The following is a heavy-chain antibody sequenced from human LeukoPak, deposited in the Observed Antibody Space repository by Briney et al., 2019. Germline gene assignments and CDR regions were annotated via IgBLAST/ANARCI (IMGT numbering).Heavy chain of an antibody. D-gene: IGHD6-13*01. J-gene: IGHJ4*02. CDR2: IYYSGST. CDR1: GGSISSYY. V-gene: IGHV4-59*08. Sequence: SETLSLTCTVSGGSISSYYWSWIRQPPGKGLEWIRYIYYSGSTNFNPSLKSRVTISVDTSKNQFSLKLSSVTAADTAVYYCARHPSGSSWFDFYFDYWGQGTLVTVSS. CDR3: ARHPSGSSWFDFYFDY.